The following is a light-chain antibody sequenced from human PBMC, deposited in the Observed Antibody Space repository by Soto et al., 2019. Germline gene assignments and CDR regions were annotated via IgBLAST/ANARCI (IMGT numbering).Light chain of an antibody. CDR1: QSISSW. CDR2: DAS. CDR3: QQHHSNSPTT. V-gene: IGKV1-5*01. Sequence: DIQMTQSPSTLSSSVGDRVTITCRASQSISSWLAWYQQKPGKAPKLLIYDASSLESGVPSRFSGSGSGTEFTLTTSSLQHDDFATYYCQQHHSNSPTTFGGGTKVEIK. J-gene: IGKJ4*01.